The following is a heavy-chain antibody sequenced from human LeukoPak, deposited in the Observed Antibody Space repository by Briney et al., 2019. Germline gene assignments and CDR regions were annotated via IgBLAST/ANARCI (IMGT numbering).Heavy chain of an antibody. Sequence: GGSLRLSCAASGFTVSSNYMSWVRQAPGKGLEWVSVIYSGGSTYYADSVKGRFTTSRDNSKNTLYLQMNSLRAEDTAVYYCARGIDTAMVTWEKDYYDSSGYHYFDYWGQGTLVAVSS. V-gene: IGHV3-53*01. CDR2: IYSGGST. CDR3: ARGIDTAMVTWEKDYYDSSGYHYFDY. CDR1: GFTVSSNY. J-gene: IGHJ4*02. D-gene: IGHD3-22*01.